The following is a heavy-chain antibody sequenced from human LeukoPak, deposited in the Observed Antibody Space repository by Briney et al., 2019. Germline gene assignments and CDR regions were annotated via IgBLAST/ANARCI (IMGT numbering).Heavy chain of an antibody. CDR3: ARSGYINPVDY. J-gene: IGHJ4*02. CDR2: ISSSGSTI. V-gene: IGHV3-48*03. CDR1: GCTFSSYE. Sequence: GGSLRLSCAASGCTFSSYEMNWVRQAPGKGLEWVSYISSSGSTIYYADSVKGRFTISRDNAKNSLYLQMNSLRAEDTAVYYCARSGYINPVDYWGQGTLVTVSS. D-gene: IGHD5-12*01.